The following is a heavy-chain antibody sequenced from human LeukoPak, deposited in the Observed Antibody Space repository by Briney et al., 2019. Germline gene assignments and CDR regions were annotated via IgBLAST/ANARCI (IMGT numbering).Heavy chain of an antibody. CDR3: ARGTGYTYVFTGRERTKSRLDY. V-gene: IGHV1-46*01. J-gene: IGHJ4*02. D-gene: IGHD5-18*01. CDR2: INPSGGST. Sequence: ASVKVSCKASGYTFTSHHMHWVRQAPGQGLEWMGIINPSGGSTNYAQKFQGRVTMTRGMSTSTVYMELSSLRAEDTAVYYCARGTGYTYVFTGRERTKSRLDYWGQGTLVTVSS. CDR1: GYTFTSHH.